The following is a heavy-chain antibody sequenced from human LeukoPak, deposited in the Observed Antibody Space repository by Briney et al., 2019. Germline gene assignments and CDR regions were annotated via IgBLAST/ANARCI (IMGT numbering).Heavy chain of an antibody. CDR2: IRYDGSNK. CDR3: AKVAAAGPYYYYYMDV. D-gene: IGHD6-13*01. Sequence: GGSLRLSCAASGFTFSSYGMHWVRQAPGKGLEWVAFIRYDGSNKYYADSVKGRFTISRDNSKNTLYLQMNSLRAEDTAVYYCAKVAAAGPYYYYYMDVWGKGTTVTISS. J-gene: IGHJ6*03. CDR1: GFTFSSYG. V-gene: IGHV3-30*02.